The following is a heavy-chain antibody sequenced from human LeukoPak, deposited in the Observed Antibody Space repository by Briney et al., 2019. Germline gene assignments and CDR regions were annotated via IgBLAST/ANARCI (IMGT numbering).Heavy chain of an antibody. CDR3: ARATGIAVAGYFDY. Sequence: SETLSLTCAVYGGSFSGYYWSWIRQPPGKGLEWIGEINHSGSTNYNPSLKSRVTISVDTSKNQFSLKLSSVTAADTAVYYCARATGIAVAGYFDYWGQGTLATVSS. CDR1: GGSFSGYY. J-gene: IGHJ4*02. CDR2: INHSGST. V-gene: IGHV4-34*01. D-gene: IGHD6-19*01.